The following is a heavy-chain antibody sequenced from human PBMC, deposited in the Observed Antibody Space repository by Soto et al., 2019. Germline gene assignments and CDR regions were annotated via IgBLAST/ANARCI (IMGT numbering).Heavy chain of an antibody. D-gene: IGHD3-10*01. Sequence: GGSLRLSCAASGFTLGRYGMSWVRQAPGMGLEWVSAVSPNGQGIYYADSVRGRFTISRDFSKNTVFLHMGSLRAEDTAVYYCAKDRDYPRDYFHYWGQGTLVTVSS. CDR2: VSPNGQGI. J-gene: IGHJ4*02. CDR3: AKDRDYPRDYFHY. V-gene: IGHV3-23*01. CDR1: GFTLGRYG.